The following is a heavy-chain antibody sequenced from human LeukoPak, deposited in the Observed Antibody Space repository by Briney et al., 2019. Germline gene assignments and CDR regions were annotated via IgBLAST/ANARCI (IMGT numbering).Heavy chain of an antibody. D-gene: IGHD3-16*01. CDR3: ARVNVCPRCHFDY. V-gene: IGHV3-74*03. J-gene: IGHJ4*02. CDR2: ISTDGSSA. CDR1: GFTFSSYA. Sequence: GGSLRLSCAASGFTFSSYAMSWVRQAPGKGLVGVSRISTDGSSAMYADSVKGRFTISRDNAKNTLYLQMNSLRAEDTAVYYCARVNVCPRCHFDYWGQGTLVTVSS.